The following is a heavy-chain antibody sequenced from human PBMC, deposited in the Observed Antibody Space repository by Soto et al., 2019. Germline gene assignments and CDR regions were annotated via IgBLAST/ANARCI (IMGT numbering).Heavy chain of an antibody. V-gene: IGHV4-34*01. CDR2: INHSGST. Sequence: SETLSLTCAVYGGSFSGYYWSWIRQPPGKGLEWIGEINHSGSTNYNPSLKSRVTISGDTSKNQFSLKLSSVTAADTAVYYCARGGSYYDFWSGFWALTYMDVWGQGTTVTVSS. D-gene: IGHD3-3*01. CDR3: ARGGSYYDFWSGFWALTYMDV. J-gene: IGHJ6*02. CDR1: GGSFSGYY.